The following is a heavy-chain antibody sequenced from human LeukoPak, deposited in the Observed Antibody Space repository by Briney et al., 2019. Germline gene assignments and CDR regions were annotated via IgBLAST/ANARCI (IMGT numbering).Heavy chain of an antibody. CDR3: ASKIAAAGTIDY. Sequence: SVKVSCKASGGTFSSYAISWVRQAPGLGLEWMGRIIPILGIANYAQKFQGRVMITADKSTSTAYMELSSLRSEDTAVYYCASKIAAAGTIDYWGQGTLVTVSS. D-gene: IGHD6-13*01. CDR2: IIPILGIA. CDR1: GGTFSSYA. J-gene: IGHJ4*02. V-gene: IGHV1-69*04.